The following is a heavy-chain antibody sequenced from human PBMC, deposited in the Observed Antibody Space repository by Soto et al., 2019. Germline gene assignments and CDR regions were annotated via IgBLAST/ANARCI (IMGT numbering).Heavy chain of an antibody. D-gene: IGHD6-13*01. V-gene: IGHV3-7*05. CDR3: AREIAAAGTHYYYYGMDV. CDR1: GFTFSSYW. J-gene: IGHJ6*02. Sequence: PGGSLRLSCAASGFTFSSYWMSWVRQAPGKGLEWVANIKQDGSEKYYVDPVKGRFTISRDNAKNSLYLQMNSLRAEDTAVYYCAREIAAAGTHYYYYGMDVWGQGTTVTVSS. CDR2: IKQDGSEK.